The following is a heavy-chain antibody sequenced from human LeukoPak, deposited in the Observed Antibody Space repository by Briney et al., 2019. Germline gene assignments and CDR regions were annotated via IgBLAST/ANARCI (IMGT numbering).Heavy chain of an antibody. CDR1: GFPFSAYW. D-gene: IGHD2-15*01. CDR3: ARFGYVAAVDV. J-gene: IGHJ4*02. V-gene: IGHV3-7*01. Sequence: GGSLRLSCAASGFPFSAYWMTWVRQAPGTGLEGVANINPAGSETYYVDPVKGRFSISRDNAKNLVYLQMNSLRAEDTAVYHCARFGYVAAVDVWGQGTPVTVSS. CDR2: INPAGSET.